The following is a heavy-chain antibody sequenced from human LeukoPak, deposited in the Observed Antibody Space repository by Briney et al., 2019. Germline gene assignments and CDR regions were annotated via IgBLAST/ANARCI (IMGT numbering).Heavy chain of an antibody. CDR3: AAESRFDYGSGSYYGMDV. D-gene: IGHD3-10*01. Sequence: SAKVSCKASGFTFTTSDVQWVRQARGQRLEWIGWIVVDSGNTNYAQKFQERVTITRDMSTSTAYMELSSLRSEDTAVYYCAAESRFDYGSGSYYGMDVWGKGTTVTVSS. CDR2: IVVDSGNT. V-gene: IGHV1-58*01. J-gene: IGHJ6*04. CDR1: GFTFTTSD.